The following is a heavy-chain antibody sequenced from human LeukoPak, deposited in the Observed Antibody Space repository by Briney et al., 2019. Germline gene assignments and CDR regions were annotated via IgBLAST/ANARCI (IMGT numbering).Heavy chain of an antibody. V-gene: IGHV4-34*01. Sequence: SETLSLTCAVYGGSFSGYYWSWIRQPPGKGLEWIGEINHSGSTNYNPSLKSRVTISVDTSKNQFSLKLSSVTAADTAVYYCARLVTGYYDYWGQGTLVTVSS. CDR1: GGSFSGYY. J-gene: IGHJ4*02. CDR2: INHSGST. CDR3: ARLVTGYYDY. D-gene: IGHD3-9*01.